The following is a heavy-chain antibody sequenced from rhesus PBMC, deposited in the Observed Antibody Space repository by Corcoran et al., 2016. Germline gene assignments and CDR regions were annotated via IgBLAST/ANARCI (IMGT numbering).Heavy chain of an antibody. CDR3: ARYGSNYGYY. J-gene: IGHJ4*01. CDR2: IDGNSAST. CDR1: GGSITGYY. D-gene: IGHD4-29*01. V-gene: IGHV4-73*01. Sequence: QVKLQQWGEGLVKPSEILSLTCAVSGGSITGYYRRWIRHPPGKGLEWIGNIDGNSASTNYNPSLKNRVTISKDTSKNQFSLKLSSVTTADTAVYYCARYGSNYGYYWGQGVLVTVSS.